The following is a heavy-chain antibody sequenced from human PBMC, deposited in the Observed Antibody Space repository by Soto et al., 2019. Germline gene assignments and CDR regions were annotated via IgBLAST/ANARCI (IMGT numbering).Heavy chain of an antibody. CDR3: ARHLDSGYESGFDY. V-gene: IGHV1-69*13. CDR1: GGTYSSYA. D-gene: IGHD5-12*01. CDR2: IIPIFGTA. J-gene: IGHJ4*02. Sequence: SVTVSCKTSGGTYSSYAISWVRQAPGQGLEWMGGIIPIFGTANYAQKFQGRVTITADESTSTAYMELSSLRSEDTAVYYCARHLDSGYESGFDYWGQGTLVTVSS.